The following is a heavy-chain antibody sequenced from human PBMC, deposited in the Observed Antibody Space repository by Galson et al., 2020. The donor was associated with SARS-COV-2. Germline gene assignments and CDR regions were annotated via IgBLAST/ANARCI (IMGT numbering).Heavy chain of an antibody. CDR1: GYAFTSYD. D-gene: IGHD5-18*01. Sequence: ASVKVSCKASGYAFTSYDINWVRQATGQGLEWMGWMNPNSGNTGYAQKFQGRVTMTRNTSISTAYMELISLRSEDTAVYYCARDTFEDYYDYGMDVWGQGTTVTVSS. V-gene: IGHV1-8*01. CDR3: ARDTFEDYYDYGMDV. CDR2: MNPNSGNT. J-gene: IGHJ6*02.